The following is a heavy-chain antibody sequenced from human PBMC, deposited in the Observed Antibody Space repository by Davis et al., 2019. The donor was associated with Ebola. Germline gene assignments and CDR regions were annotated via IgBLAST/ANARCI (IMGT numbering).Heavy chain of an antibody. CDR3: ANPTSRGY. J-gene: IGHJ4*02. CDR2: IVYDGINK. V-gene: IGHV3-30*02. CDR1: GFTFSNYG. Sequence: GESLKISCAASGFTFSNYGMHWVRQAPGKGLEWVATIVYDGINKYYADSVKGRFTISRDNSKNTLYLQMNSLRAEDTAVYYCANPTSRGYWGQGTLVTVSS.